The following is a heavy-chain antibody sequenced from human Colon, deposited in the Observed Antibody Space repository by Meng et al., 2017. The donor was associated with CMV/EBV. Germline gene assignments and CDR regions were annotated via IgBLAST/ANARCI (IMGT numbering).Heavy chain of an antibody. V-gene: IGHV3-13*01. Sequence: ACGFTFSSYDMRWVRQGTGKGLEWGSPIGTAGDTHYPDSVKGRFTISRDNAKNSLYLQMNSLRAEDTAVYYCASTGPLYGLYFCYWGQGTLVTVSS. CDR2: IGTAGDT. CDR3: ASTGPLYGLYFCY. CDR1: GFTFSSYD. J-gene: IGHJ4*02. D-gene: IGHD2-8*01.